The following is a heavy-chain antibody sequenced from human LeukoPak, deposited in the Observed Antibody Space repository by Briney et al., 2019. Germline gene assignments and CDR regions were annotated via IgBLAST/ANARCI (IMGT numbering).Heavy chain of an antibody. CDR3: AKPRIVVVVAASGY. CDR2: ISGSGGST. Sequence: GGSLRLFCAASGFTFSSYAMSWVRQAPGKGLEWVSAISGSGGSTYYTDSVKGRFTISRDNSKNTLYLQMNSLRAEDTAVYYCAKPRIVVVVAASGYWGQGTLVTVSS. V-gene: IGHV3-23*01. J-gene: IGHJ4*02. D-gene: IGHD2-15*01. CDR1: GFTFSSYA.